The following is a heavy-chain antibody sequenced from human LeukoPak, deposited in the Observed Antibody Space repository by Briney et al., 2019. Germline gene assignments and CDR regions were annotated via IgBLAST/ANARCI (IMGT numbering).Heavy chain of an antibody. Sequence: GGSLRLSCAASGFTLSSYAMSWVRQAPGKGLEWVSAISGSGGSTYYADSVKGRFTISRDNSKNTLYLQMNSLRAEDTAVYYCAKDKEVATIGRYFDYWGQGTLVTVSS. CDR1: GFTLSSYA. J-gene: IGHJ4*02. CDR3: AKDKEVATIGRYFDY. V-gene: IGHV3-23*01. CDR2: ISGSGGST. D-gene: IGHD5-12*01.